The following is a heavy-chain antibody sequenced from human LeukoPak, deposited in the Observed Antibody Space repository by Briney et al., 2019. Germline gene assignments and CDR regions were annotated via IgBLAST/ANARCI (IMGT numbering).Heavy chain of an antibody. J-gene: IGHJ5*01. V-gene: IGHV1-3*01. CDR3: ARSEYDFWSGYLFDS. CDR2: ITAGNGNT. D-gene: IGHD3-3*01. CDR1: GYTFTSYA. Sequence: ASVKVSCKASGYTFTSYAMHWVRQAPGQRLEWMGWITAGNGNTKYSQNFQGRVTFTRDTSATTAYMELSSLRSEDTAVYYCARSEYDFWSGYLFDSWGQGTLVTVSS.